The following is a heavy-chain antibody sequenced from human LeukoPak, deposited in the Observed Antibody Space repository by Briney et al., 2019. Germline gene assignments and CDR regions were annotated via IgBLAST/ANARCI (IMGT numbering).Heavy chain of an antibody. Sequence: GASVKVSCKASGYTFTGYYMHWVRQAPGQGLEWMGWINPNSGGTNYAQKFQGRVTMTRDTSISTAYMELSRLRSDDTAVYYCARASYSSGWYGIDYWGQGTLVTVSS. CDR1: GYTFTGYY. CDR3: ARASYSSGWYGIDY. V-gene: IGHV1-2*02. CDR2: INPNSGGT. J-gene: IGHJ4*02. D-gene: IGHD6-19*01.